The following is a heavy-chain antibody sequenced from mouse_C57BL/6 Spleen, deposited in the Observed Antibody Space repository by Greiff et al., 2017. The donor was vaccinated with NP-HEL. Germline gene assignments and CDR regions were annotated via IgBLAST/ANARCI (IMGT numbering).Heavy chain of an antibody. Sequence: QVQLQQPGTELVKPGASVQLSCKASGYTFTSYWMHWVKQRPGQGLEWIGNINPSNGGTNYNAKFTSKATLTVDKSSSTAYMQLSSLTSEDSAVYYCARSAFLLWLRRLDYWGQGTTLTVSS. J-gene: IGHJ2*01. V-gene: IGHV1-53*01. CDR2: INPSNGGT. CDR3: ARSAFLLWLRRLDY. D-gene: IGHD2-2*01. CDR1: GYTFTSYW.